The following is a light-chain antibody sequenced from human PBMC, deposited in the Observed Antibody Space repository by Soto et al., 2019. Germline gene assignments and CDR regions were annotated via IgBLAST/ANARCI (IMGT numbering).Light chain of an antibody. CDR2: DAS. CDR1: YSDIGGYKH. J-gene: IGLJ1*01. Sequence: QSVLTQPASVSASPGQSITISCIGTYSDIGGYKHVSWYQQHPGKAPKLIIYDASSRPSGISNRFSASKSASTASLTISGLQADDEADYYRSSYTSSTSLLIFGAGTKVTVL. V-gene: IGLV2-14*03. CDR3: SSYTSSTSLLI.